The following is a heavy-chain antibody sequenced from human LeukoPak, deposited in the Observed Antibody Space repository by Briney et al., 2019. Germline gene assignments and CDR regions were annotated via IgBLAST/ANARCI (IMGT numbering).Heavy chain of an antibody. CDR1: GFTFTTYA. V-gene: IGHV3-23*01. D-gene: IGHD4-11*01. J-gene: IGHJ4*02. CDR2: ISASGGDT. Sequence: GGSLRLSCAASGFTFTTYAMNWVRQAPGKGLEWVSLISASGGDTHYADSVKGRFTISRDNAKNSLYLQMNSLRAEDTAVYYCARAMTSWGQGTLVTVSS. CDR3: ARAMTS.